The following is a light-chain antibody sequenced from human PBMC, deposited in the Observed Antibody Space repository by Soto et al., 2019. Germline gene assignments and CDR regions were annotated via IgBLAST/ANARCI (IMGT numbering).Light chain of an antibody. Sequence: DIQMTQSPSSLSASVGDRVTVTCRASQGIRSYLAWYQQKPGKVPKLLIFAASTLQPGVPSRFSGSGSGTEDTPIIRSMQPEDVAAYYYQQYDSAYSPTFGGGTRVEIK. CDR3: QQYDSAYSPT. CDR1: QGIRSY. J-gene: IGKJ4*02. V-gene: IGKV1-27*01. CDR2: AAS.